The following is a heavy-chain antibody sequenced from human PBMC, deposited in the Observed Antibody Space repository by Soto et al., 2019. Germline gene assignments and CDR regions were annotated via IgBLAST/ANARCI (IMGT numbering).Heavy chain of an antibody. D-gene: IGHD3-10*01. V-gene: IGHV1-3*01. CDR1: GYTYTRYP. J-gene: IGHJ4*02. CDR2: LNPANGDT. CDR3: ARKDYYGSGIYYFDS. Sequence: ASVKVACKASGYTYTRYPRHWGRKATGQGLEWMGWLNPANGDTGYSQNFQGRVTITRDTSASTAYMEMNSLRSEDTAVYYCARKDYYGSGIYYFDSWGQGTQVTVSS.